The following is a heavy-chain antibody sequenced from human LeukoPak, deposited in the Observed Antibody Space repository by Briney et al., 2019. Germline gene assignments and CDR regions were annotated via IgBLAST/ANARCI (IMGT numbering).Heavy chain of an antibody. V-gene: IGHV1-2*02. CDR2: INPNSGGT. CDR3: ARDAEGRDFDWLGGYYYYYMDV. Sequence: ASVKVSCKASGYTFTGYYMHWVRQAPGQGLEWMGWINPNSGGTNYAQKFQGRVTMTRDTSISTAYMELSRLRSDETAVYYCARDAEGRDFDWLGGYYYYYMDVWGKGTTVTISS. CDR1: GYTFTGYY. J-gene: IGHJ6*03. D-gene: IGHD3-9*01.